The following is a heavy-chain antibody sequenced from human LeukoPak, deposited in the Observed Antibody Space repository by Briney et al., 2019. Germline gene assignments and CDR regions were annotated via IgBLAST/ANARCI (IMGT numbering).Heavy chain of an antibody. D-gene: IGHD3-22*01. Sequence: SVKVSCKASGGTFSSYAISLVRQAPGQGLEWMGRIIPIFGTANYAQKFQGRVTITTDESTSTAYMELSSLRSEDTAVYYCARDDYYDSSGYWANDYWGQGTLVTVSS. CDR1: GGTFSSYA. CDR2: IIPIFGTA. J-gene: IGHJ4*02. V-gene: IGHV1-69*05. CDR3: ARDDYYDSSGYWANDY.